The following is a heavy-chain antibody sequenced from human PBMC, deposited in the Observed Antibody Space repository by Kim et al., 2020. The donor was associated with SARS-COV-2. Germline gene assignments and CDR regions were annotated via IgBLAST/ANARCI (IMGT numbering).Heavy chain of an antibody. CDR3: ARAEGTLYGMDV. CDR2: ISSSSSYI. Sequence: GGSLRLSCAASGFTFSSYSMNWVRQAPGKGLEWVSSISSSSSYIYYADSVKGRFTISRDNAKNSLYLQMNSLRAEDTAVYYCARAEGTLYGMDVWGQGTTVTVSS. CDR1: GFTFSSYS. V-gene: IGHV3-21*01. J-gene: IGHJ6*02.